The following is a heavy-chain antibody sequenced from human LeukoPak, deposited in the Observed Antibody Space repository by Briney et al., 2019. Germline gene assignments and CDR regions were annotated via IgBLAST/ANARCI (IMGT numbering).Heavy chain of an antibody. D-gene: IGHD5-24*01. J-gene: IGHJ4*02. V-gene: IGHV5-10-1*01. Sequence: GESLKISCKGSGYNFANYWVTWMRQMPGKGLEWMGRIDPSDSYTNYSPSFEGHVTISADKSINTAYLQWSSLKASDTAMYYCARQDGRALYYFDYWGQGALVTVSS. CDR3: ARQDGRALYYFDY. CDR1: GYNFANYW. CDR2: IDPSDSYT.